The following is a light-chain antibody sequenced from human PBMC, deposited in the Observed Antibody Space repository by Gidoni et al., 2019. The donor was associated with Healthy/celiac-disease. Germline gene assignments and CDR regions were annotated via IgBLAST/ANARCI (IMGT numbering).Light chain of an antibody. CDR2: DAS. J-gene: IGKJ4*01. CDR1: QSVSSY. CDR3: QQRRNWPPLT. V-gene: IGKV3-11*01. Sequence: EIVLTQSPATLSLSPGERATLSCRASQSVSSYLAWYQQKPGQAPRLLIYDASNRATGIPARFSGSGYGTDFTLTIRSLEPEDFAVYYCQQRRNWPPLTFGGGNKVEIK.